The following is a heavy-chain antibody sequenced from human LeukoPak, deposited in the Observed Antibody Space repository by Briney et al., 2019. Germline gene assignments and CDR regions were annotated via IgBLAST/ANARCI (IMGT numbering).Heavy chain of an antibody. CDR1: GGSINSFY. CDR3: ARVGATLDY. D-gene: IGHD1-26*01. CDR2: IYYSGST. Sequence: SETLSLTCTVSGGSINSFYWSWIRQSPGKGLEWIGYIYYSGSTNYNPSLQSRVTISVDTSKKQFSLKLSSVTAADTAVYYCARVGATLDYWGQGTLVTVSS. V-gene: IGHV4-59*01. J-gene: IGHJ4*02.